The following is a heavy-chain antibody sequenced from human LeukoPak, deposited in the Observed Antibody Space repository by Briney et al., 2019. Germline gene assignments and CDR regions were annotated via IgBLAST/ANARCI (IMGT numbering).Heavy chain of an antibody. J-gene: IGHJ3*02. Sequence: PSETLSLTXTVSGGSISSYYWSWIRQPPGKGLEWIGYIYYSGSTNNNPSLKSRVTISVDTSKNQFSLKLSSVTAADTAVYYCARAGVVVVAADHDAFDIWGQGTMVTVSS. V-gene: IGHV4-59*01. CDR3: ARAGVVVVAADHDAFDI. D-gene: IGHD2-15*01. CDR2: IYYSGST. CDR1: GGSISSYY.